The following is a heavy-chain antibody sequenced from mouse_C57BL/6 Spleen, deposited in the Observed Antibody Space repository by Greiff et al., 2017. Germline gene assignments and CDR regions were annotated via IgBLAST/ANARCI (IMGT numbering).Heavy chain of an antibody. V-gene: IGHV2-2*01. CDR2: IWSGGST. CDR1: GFTLTSYG. Sequence: VKLMESGPGLVQPSQSLSITCTVSGFTLTSYGVHWVRQSPGKGLEWLGVIWSGGSTDYNAAFKSRLSISKDNSKSHVFLKMNSLQADDTAIYYCARKYGSSYWYFDVWGTGTTVTVSA. CDR3: ARKYGSSYWYFDV. J-gene: IGHJ1*03. D-gene: IGHD1-1*01.